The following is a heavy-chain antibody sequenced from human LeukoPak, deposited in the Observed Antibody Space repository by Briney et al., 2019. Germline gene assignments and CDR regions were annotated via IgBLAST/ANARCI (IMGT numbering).Heavy chain of an antibody. V-gene: IGHV3-53*01. CDR2: IYSGGST. CDR3: AKDPDYQLLSRAAFDI. D-gene: IGHD2-2*01. CDR1: GFTVSSNY. J-gene: IGHJ3*02. Sequence: GGSLRLSCAASGFTVSSNYMSWVRQAPGKGLEWVSVIYSGGSTYYADSVKGRFTISRDNSKNTLYLQMNSLRGEDTAVYYCAKDPDYQLLSRAAFDIWGQGTMATVSS.